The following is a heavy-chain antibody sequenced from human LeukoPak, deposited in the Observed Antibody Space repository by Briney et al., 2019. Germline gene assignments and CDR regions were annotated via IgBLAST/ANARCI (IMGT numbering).Heavy chain of an antibody. D-gene: IGHD4-17*01. CDR3: ARARGTTVSVFDY. Sequence: SETLSLTCTVSGGSISSNYWSWIRQPAGKGLEWIGRVYGSGSTNYNPSLESRVTMSVDTSKNQFSLKLTSVIAADTAVYYCARARGTTVSVFDYWGQGTLVTVSS. V-gene: IGHV4-4*07. CDR2: VYGSGST. CDR1: GGSISSNY. J-gene: IGHJ4*02.